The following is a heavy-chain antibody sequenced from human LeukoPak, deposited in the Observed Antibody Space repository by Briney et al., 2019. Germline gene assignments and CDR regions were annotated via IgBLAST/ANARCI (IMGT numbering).Heavy chain of an antibody. CDR1: GFTFSSYA. V-gene: IGHV3-23*01. CDR2: ISGSGGST. Sequence: GGSLRLSCAASGFTFSSYAMSWVRQAPGKGLEWVSAISGSGGSTYYAASVKGRFTISRDNSKNTLYLQMNSLRAEDTAVYYCAKDITIFGVQLGDYWGQGTLVTVSS. J-gene: IGHJ4*02. CDR3: AKDITIFGVQLGDY. D-gene: IGHD3-3*01.